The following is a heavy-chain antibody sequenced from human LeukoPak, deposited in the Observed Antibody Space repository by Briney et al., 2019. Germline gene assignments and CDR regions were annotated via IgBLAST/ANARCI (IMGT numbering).Heavy chain of an antibody. Sequence: SETLSLTCTVSGGSISSYSWSWIRQPPGKGLEWIGYIYYSGSTSYNPSLKSRVTISVDTSKNQFSLKLSSVTAADTAVYYCARGYSYGYRWFDPWGQGTLVTVSS. CDR1: GGSISSYS. V-gene: IGHV4-59*01. CDR3: ARGYSYGYRWFDP. J-gene: IGHJ5*02. D-gene: IGHD5-18*01. CDR2: IYYSGST.